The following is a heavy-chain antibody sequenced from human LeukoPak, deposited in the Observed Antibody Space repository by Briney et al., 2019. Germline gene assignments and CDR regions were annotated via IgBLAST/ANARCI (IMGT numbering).Heavy chain of an antibody. CDR3: AVVTTVVTPGYYYGMDV. Sequence: SVKVSCKASGGTFSKYTISWVRQAPGQGLEWMGGIIPIFGTANYAQKFQGRVTITADESTSTAYMELSSLRSEDTAVYYCAVVTTVVTPGYYYGMDVWGQGTTVTVSS. J-gene: IGHJ6*02. CDR1: GGTFSKYT. V-gene: IGHV1-69*13. D-gene: IGHD4-23*01. CDR2: IIPIFGTA.